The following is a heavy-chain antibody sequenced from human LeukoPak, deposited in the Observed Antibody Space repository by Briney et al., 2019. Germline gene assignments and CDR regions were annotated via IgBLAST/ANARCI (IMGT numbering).Heavy chain of an antibody. V-gene: IGHV1-18*03. D-gene: IGHD6-19*01. CDR3: ARDLAVAGGKDWFDP. J-gene: IGHJ5*02. Sequence: ASVKVSCKASGYTFTSYGISWVRQAPGQGLEWMGWISAYNGNTNYAQKLQGRVTMTTDTSTSTAYMELRSLRSDDMAVYYCARDLAVAGGKDWFDPWGQGTLVTVSS. CDR1: GYTFTSYG. CDR2: ISAYNGNT.